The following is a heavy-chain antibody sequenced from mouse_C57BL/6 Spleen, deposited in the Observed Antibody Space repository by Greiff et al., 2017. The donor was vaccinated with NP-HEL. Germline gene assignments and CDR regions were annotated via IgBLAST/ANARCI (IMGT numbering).Heavy chain of an antibody. CDR3: ARQQDYGSSSGFAY. CDR2: ISNLAYSI. Sequence: EVMLVESGGGLVQPGGSLKLSCAASGFTFSDYGMAWVRQAPRKGPAWVAFISNLAYSIYYADTVTGRFTISRENAKNTLYLEMSSLRSEDTAMYYCARQQDYGSSSGFAYWGQGTLVTVSA. V-gene: IGHV5-15*01. CDR1: GFTFSDYG. D-gene: IGHD1-1*01. J-gene: IGHJ3*01.